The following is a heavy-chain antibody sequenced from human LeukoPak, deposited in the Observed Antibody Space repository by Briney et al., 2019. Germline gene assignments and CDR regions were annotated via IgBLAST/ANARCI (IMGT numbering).Heavy chain of an antibody. V-gene: IGHV3-21*01. Sequence: PGGSLRLSCAASGFTFSSYSMNWVRQAPGKGLEWVSSISSSSSYMYYADSVKGRFTISRDNAKNSLYLQMNSLRAEDTAVYYCARGFTVTPDYWGQGTLVTVSS. CDR3: ARGFTVTPDY. D-gene: IGHD4-17*01. CDR2: ISSSSSYM. CDR1: GFTFSSYS. J-gene: IGHJ4*02.